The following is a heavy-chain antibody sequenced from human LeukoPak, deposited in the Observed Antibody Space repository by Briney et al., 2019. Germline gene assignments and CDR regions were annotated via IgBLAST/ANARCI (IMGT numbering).Heavy chain of an antibody. V-gene: IGHV3-23*01. CDR3: ARGSGNSYGTFDY. CDR2: ISGSGGST. D-gene: IGHD5-18*01. Sequence: GGSLRLSCAASGFTFSSYAMSWVRQAPGKGLEWVSAISGSGGSTYYADSVKGRFTISRDNSKNTLYLQMNSLRAEDTAVYYCARGSGNSYGTFDYWGQGTLVTVSA. CDR1: GFTFSSYA. J-gene: IGHJ4*02.